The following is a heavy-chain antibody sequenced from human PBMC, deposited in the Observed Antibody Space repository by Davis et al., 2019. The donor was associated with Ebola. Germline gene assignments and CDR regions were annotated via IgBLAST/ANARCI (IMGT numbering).Heavy chain of an antibody. J-gene: IGHJ1*01. D-gene: IGHD6-19*01. CDR1: GFTLRNYG. V-gene: IGHV3-23*01. CDR3: AKEVGYSNGWYPRYFHR. Sequence: GGSLRLSCAVSGFTLRNYGMSWVRQSPGGGLEWVSGISIITASGENRYYADSVKGRFTISRDSSRDTLYLQMDSLRAEDTATYYCAKEVGYSNGWYPRYFHRWGQGTLVTVSS. CDR2: ISIITASGENR.